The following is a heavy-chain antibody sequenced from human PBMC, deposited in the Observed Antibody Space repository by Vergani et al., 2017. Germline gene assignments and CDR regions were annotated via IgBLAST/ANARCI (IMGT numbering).Heavy chain of an antibody. CDR3: ARDLPLIYYQRYFDL. D-gene: IGHD3-10*01. CDR2: ISYDGSNK. V-gene: IGHV3-30-3*01. CDR1: GFTFSSYA. J-gene: IGHJ2*01. Sequence: VQLVESGGGLIQPGRSLRLSCAASGFTFSSYAMHWVRQAPGKGLEWVAVISYDGSNKYYADSVKGRFTISRDNSKNTLYLQMNSLRAEDTAVYYCARDLPLIYYQRYFDLWGRGTLVTVSS.